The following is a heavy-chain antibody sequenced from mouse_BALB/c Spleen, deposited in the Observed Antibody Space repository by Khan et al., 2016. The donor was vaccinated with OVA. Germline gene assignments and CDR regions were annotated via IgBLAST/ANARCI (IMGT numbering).Heavy chain of an antibody. Sequence: EVQLQESGPGLVKPSQSLSLTCTVTGYSITSGYAWNWIRQLPGNKLEWMGYIRYSGVTSYNPSLKSRISITRDTSKNQFFLQLNPLTTEDTATYYCARGNYYWYYFDYWGQGTTLTVSS. J-gene: IGHJ2*01. D-gene: IGHD1-1*01. CDR3: ARGNYYWYYFDY. V-gene: IGHV3-2*02. CDR2: IRYSGVT. CDR1: GYSITSGYA.